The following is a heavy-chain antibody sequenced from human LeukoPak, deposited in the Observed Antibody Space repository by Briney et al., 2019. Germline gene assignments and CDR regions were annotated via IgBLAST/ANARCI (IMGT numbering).Heavy chain of an antibody. CDR2: ISWNSGSI. J-gene: IGHJ3*02. Sequence: GGSLRLSCAASGFTFDDYAMHWVRQAPGKGLEWVSGISWNSGSIGYADSVKGRFTISRDNAKNSLYLQMNSLRAEDTAVYYCARATQWLVPLSAFDIWGQGTMVTVSP. D-gene: IGHD6-19*01. V-gene: IGHV3-9*01. CDR3: ARATQWLVPLSAFDI. CDR1: GFTFDDYA.